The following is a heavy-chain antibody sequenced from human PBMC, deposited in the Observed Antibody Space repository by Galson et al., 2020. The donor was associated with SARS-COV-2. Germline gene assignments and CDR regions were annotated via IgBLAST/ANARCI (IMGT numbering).Heavy chain of an antibody. CDR1: GYTFTSYG. Sequence: ASVKVSCKASGYTFTSYGISWVRQAPGQGLEWMGWISAYNGNTNYAQKLQGRVTMTTDTSKSTAYMELRSLRSDDTAVYYCARDPREYYDFWSGYNYYYGMDVWGQGTTVTVSS. D-gene: IGHD3-3*01. V-gene: IGHV1-18*01. CDR2: ISAYNGNT. CDR3: ARDPREYYDFWSGYNYYYGMDV. J-gene: IGHJ6*02.